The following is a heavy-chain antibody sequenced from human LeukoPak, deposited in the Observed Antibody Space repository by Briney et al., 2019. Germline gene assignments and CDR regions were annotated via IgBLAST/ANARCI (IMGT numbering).Heavy chain of an antibody. V-gene: IGHV3-7*01. CDR2: IKQDGSEK. CDR3: AVGTTTGTY. CDR1: GFTFSSHS. D-gene: IGHD1-1*01. Sequence: GGSLRLSCAASGFTFSSHSMSWVRQAPGKGLEWVASIKQDGSEKYYVDSVKGRFTISRDNAKNSLSLQMNSLRAEDTAVYYCAVGTTTGTYWGQGSLVTVSS. J-gene: IGHJ4*02.